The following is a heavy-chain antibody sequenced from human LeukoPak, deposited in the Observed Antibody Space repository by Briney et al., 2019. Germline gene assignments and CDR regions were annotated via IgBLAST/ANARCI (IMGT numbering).Heavy chain of an antibody. D-gene: IGHD2-2*01. J-gene: IGHJ5*02. Sequence: SQTLSLTCTVSGGSISSGGYYWSWIRQPPGKGLEWIGYIYHSGSTYYNPSLKSRVTISVDTSKNQFSLKLSSVTAAVTAVYYCARASPGDIVVVPAAWNWFDPWGQGTLVTVSS. CDR3: ARASPGDIVVVPAAWNWFDP. V-gene: IGHV4-30-2*02. CDR2: IYHSGST. CDR1: GGSISSGGYY.